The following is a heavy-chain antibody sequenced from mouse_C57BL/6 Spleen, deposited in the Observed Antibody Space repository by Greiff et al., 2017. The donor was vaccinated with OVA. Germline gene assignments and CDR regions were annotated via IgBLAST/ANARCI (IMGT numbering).Heavy chain of an antibody. CDR2: IDPSDSYT. CDR1: GYTFTSYW. CDR3: ARGAHT. Sequence: QVQLQQPGAELVRPGPSVKLSCKASGYTFTSYWMHWVKQRPGQGLEWIGVIDPSDSYTNYNQKFKGKATLTVDTSSSTAYMQLSSLTSEDSAVYYCARGAHTWGQGTTLTVSS. V-gene: IGHV1-59*01. J-gene: IGHJ2*01.